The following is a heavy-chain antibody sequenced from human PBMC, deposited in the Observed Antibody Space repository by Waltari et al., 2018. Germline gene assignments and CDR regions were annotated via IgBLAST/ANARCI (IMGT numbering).Heavy chain of an antibody. J-gene: IGHJ5*02. CDR2: ISPYNGNA. Sequence: QVQLVQSGAEVKKPGASVKVSCKASGYTFTNFGINWVRQAPGQGLEWMGWISPYNGNADYDQKLQGRVTMTTDTSTKTAHLELRSLRSDDTAVYYCARGGGPRTVVALTFDPWGQGTLVTVSS. V-gene: IGHV1-18*01. D-gene: IGHD3-22*01. CDR3: ARGGGPRTVVALTFDP. CDR1: GYTFTNFG.